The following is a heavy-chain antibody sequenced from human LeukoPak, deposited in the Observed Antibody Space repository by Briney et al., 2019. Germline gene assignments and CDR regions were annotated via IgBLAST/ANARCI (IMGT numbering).Heavy chain of an antibody. Sequence: SQTLSLTCSVSGGSISSAGYYWSWLRQHPGKGLEWIGYIYYSGSTYYNPSLKSRVSISVDTSKNQFSLKLSSVTAADTAVYYCAAEYTYGTYYFDYWGQGTLVTVSS. D-gene: IGHD5-18*01. CDR3: AAEYTYGTYYFDY. CDR1: GGSISSAGYY. CDR2: IYYSGST. J-gene: IGHJ4*02. V-gene: IGHV4-31*03.